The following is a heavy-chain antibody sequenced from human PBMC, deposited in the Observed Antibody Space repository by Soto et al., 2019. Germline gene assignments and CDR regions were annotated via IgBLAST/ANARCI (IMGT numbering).Heavy chain of an antibody. V-gene: IGHV4-61*01. D-gene: IGHD2-2*01. J-gene: IGHJ4*02. CDR2: IYYRGNT. CDR3: ARGGRVVVVPAARRLDY. CDR1: GGSVNSDSFY. Sequence: SETLSLTCTVSGGSVNSDSFYWSWIRRPPGKGLEYIGYIYYRGNTNYNPSLRSRVTVSVDPSKTQFSLKLSSVTAADTAVYYCARGGRVVVVPAARRLDYWGQGTLVTVSS.